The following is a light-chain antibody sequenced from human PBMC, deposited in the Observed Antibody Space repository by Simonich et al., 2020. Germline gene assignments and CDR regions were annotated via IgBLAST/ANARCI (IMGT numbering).Light chain of an antibody. Sequence: QSALTQPRSVSGSPGQSVTISCTGTSSDVGGYNYVSWYQQHPGKAPKLRIYDVRKRPSGVSNRFSGSTSGNTASLTIAGLQAEDEADYYCSSYTSSSTLVFGGGTKLTVL. V-gene: IGLV2-11*01. J-gene: IGLJ2*01. CDR3: SSYTSSSTLV. CDR1: SSDVGGYNY. CDR2: DVR.